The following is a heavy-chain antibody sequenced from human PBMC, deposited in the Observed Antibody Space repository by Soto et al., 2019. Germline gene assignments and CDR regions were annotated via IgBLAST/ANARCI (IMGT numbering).Heavy chain of an antibody. Sequence: QVQLSESGPGLVKPSATLSLSCTVSGGSVNSGSHYWAWIRQPPGKGLEWISHISYSGKTDYSPSLRSRVTMSRDTSKSQFSLRLTSVTAADTAVYYCARVLGGGTLSWFYFDTGGQGILVTVS. J-gene: IGHJ4*02. V-gene: IGHV4-61*01. CDR3: ARVLGGGTLSWFYFDT. CDR1: GGSVNSGSHY. D-gene: IGHD2-15*01. CDR2: ISYSGKT.